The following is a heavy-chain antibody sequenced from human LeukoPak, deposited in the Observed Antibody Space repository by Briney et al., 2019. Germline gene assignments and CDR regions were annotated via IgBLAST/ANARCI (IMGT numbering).Heavy chain of an antibody. CDR2: IKQDGSEK. Sequence: PGGSLRLSCAASGFTFSSYWMSWVRQAPGKGLEWVANIKQDGSEKYYVDSVKGRFTISRDNAKNSLYLQMNSLRAEDTAVYYCARAAPDSSGWYQVAPRVDYWGQGTLVTVSS. J-gene: IGHJ4*02. CDR3: ARAAPDSSGWYQVAPRVDY. D-gene: IGHD6-19*01. V-gene: IGHV3-7*01. CDR1: GFTFSSYW.